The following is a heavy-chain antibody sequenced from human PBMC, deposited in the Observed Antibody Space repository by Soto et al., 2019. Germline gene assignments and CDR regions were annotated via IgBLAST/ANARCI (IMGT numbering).Heavy chain of an antibody. Sequence: TSETLSLTCAVSGGSISSGGYSWSWIRQPPGKGLEWIGYIYYSGSTYYNPSLKSRVSISVDTSKNQFSLKLSSVTAADTAVYYCASHDYAHYGMDVWGQGTTVTVSS. D-gene: IGHD3-16*01. J-gene: IGHJ6*02. CDR3: ASHDYAHYGMDV. V-gene: IGHV4-30-2*05. CDR2: IYYSGST. CDR1: GGSISSGGYS.